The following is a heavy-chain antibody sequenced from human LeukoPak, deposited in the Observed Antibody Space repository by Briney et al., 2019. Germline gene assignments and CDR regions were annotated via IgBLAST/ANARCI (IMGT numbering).Heavy chain of an antibody. CDR3: ARSFGVVISWFDP. CDR1: GGSISSSSYY. Sequence: SETLSLACTVSGGSISSSSYYWGWIRQPPGKGLEWIGSIYYSGSTYYNPSLKSRVTISVDTSKNQFSLKLSSVTAADTAVYYCARSFGVVISWFDPWGQGTLVTVSS. V-gene: IGHV4-39*01. J-gene: IGHJ5*02. CDR2: IYYSGST. D-gene: IGHD3-3*01.